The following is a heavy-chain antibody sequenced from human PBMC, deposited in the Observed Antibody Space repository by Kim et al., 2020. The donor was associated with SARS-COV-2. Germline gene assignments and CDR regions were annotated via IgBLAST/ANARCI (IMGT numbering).Heavy chain of an antibody. CDR3: AKVAVPGFSYFDY. J-gene: IGHJ4*02. Sequence: YADSVKGRFTISRDNAKNSLYLQLNSLRAEDTALYYCAKVAVPGFSYFDYWGQGSLVTVSS. V-gene: IGHV3-9*01. D-gene: IGHD6-19*01.